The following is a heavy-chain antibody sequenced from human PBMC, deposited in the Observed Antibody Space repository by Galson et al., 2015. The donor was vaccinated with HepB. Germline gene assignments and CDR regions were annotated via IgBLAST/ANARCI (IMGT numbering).Heavy chain of an antibody. CDR1: GFTFSSYA. CDR2: ISYDGSNK. CDR3: ARDQDSGHYFDY. V-gene: IGHV3-30-3*01. D-gene: IGHD3/OR15-3a*01. Sequence: SLRLSCAASGFTFSSYAMHWVRQAPGKGLEWVAVISYDGSNKYYADSVKGRFTISRDNSKNTLYLQMNSLRAEDTAVYYCARDQDSGHYFDYWGQGTLVTVSS. J-gene: IGHJ4*02.